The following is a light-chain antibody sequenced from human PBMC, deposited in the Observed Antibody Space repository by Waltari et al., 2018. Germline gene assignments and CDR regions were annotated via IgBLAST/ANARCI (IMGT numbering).Light chain of an antibody. CDR2: EVS. CDR3: SSYAGNNNLV. V-gene: IGLV2-8*01. J-gene: IGLJ3*02. CDR1: SSDGGGYNH. Sequence: QSALTQPPSASGSPGQSVTIPCTGTSSDGGGYNHVSWYQQYPGKAPNVMVYEVSKRPSGVPDRFSGSKSDNTASLTVSGVQAEDEADYYCSSYAGNNNLVFGGGTKLTVL.